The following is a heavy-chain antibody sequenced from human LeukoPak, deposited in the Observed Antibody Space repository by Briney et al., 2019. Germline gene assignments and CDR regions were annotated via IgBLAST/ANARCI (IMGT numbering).Heavy chain of an antibody. D-gene: IGHD3-3*01. CDR2: ISGLSGGPETT. V-gene: IGHV3-23*01. J-gene: IGHJ6*02. CDR3: ARDSYFDFWGDV. CDR1: GFTFSTYA. Sequence: PGGSLRLSCEASGFTFSTYAMNWVRQAPGKGLEWVSGISGLSGGPETTYYAEAVKGRFTISRDNSGNTLFLQMNSLSVEGTAIYYCARDSYFDFWGDVWGQGTTVIVSS.